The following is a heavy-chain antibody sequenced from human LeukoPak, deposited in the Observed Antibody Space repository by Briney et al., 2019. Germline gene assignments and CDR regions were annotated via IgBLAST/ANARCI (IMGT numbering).Heavy chain of an antibody. J-gene: IGHJ5*02. CDR2: IYYSGST. V-gene: IGHV4-59*12. CDR1: GGSISSYY. D-gene: IGHD1-26*01. Sequence: PSETLSLTCTVSGGSISSYYWSWIRQPPGKGLEWIGYIYYSGSTNYNPSLKSRVTISVDTSKNQFSLKLSSVTAADTAVYYCARLGAVRFDPWGQGTLVTVSS. CDR3: ARLGAVRFDP.